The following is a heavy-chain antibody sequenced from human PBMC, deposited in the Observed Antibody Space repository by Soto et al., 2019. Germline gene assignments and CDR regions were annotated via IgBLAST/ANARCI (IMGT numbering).Heavy chain of an antibody. D-gene: IGHD4-17*01. CDR1: GLTVSGKKY. V-gene: IGHV3-53*01. CDR3: ATWHLREHAYDI. Sequence: DVQLVESGGGLIQPGGSLRLSCVASGLTVSGKKYMAWVRQAPGKGPEWLSGVYDLDGTYYADSVRGRFTTSIDSSRTTVYLQIRDLRPDDPAIYFCATWHLREHAYDIWGQGTMVTVSS. CDR2: VYDLDGT. J-gene: IGHJ3*02.